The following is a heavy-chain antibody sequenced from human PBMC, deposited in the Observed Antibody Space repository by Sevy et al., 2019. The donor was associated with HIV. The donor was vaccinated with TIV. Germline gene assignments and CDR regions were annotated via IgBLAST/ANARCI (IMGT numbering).Heavy chain of an antibody. J-gene: IGHJ4*02. CDR1: GFTFSNAC. Sequence: GSLRLSCAASGFTFSNACMSWVRQAPGKGLEWVGRIKSKTEGATRDFAAPVKGRLLISRDDSRNTVYLQMNSLKTEDTAVYYCTAGVGASDFDYWGQGTLVTVSS. V-gene: IGHV3-15*01. CDR3: TAGVGASDFDY. CDR2: IKSKTEGATR. D-gene: IGHD1-26*01.